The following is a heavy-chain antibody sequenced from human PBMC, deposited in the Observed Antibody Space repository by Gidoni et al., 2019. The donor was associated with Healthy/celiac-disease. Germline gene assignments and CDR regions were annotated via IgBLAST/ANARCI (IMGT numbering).Heavy chain of an antibody. CDR3: TTDAYYDFWSGYAGLGDFDY. J-gene: IGHJ4*02. CDR1: GFTFSNAW. CDR2: IKSKTDGGTT. D-gene: IGHD3-3*01. V-gene: IGHV3-15*01. Sequence: EVQLVESGGGLVKPGGSLRLSCAASGFTFSNAWLSWVRQAPGKGLEGVGRIKSKTDGGTTDYAAPVKGRFTISRDDSKNTLYLQMNSLKTEDTAVYYCTTDAYYDFWSGYAGLGDFDYWGQGTLVTVSS.